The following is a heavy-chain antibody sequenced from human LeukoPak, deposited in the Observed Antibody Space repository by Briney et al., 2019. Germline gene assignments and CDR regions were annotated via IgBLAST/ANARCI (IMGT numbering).Heavy chain of an antibody. Sequence: SSETLSLTCTASGGSISSYYWSWIRQPAGKGLEWIGRIYTSGSTNYNPSLKSRVTMSVDTSKNQFSLKLSSVTAADTAVYYCARGIQGWRYNWFDPWGQGTLVTVSS. CDR1: GGSISSYY. CDR2: IYTSGST. D-gene: IGHD2-15*01. CDR3: ARGIQGWRYNWFDP. V-gene: IGHV4-4*07. J-gene: IGHJ5*02.